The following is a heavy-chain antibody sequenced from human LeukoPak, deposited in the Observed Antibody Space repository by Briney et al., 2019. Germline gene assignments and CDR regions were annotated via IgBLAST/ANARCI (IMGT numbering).Heavy chain of an antibody. D-gene: IGHD6-19*01. V-gene: IGHV3-23*01. J-gene: IGHJ5*02. CDR1: GITFSTYA. CDR2: INYSGSGT. Sequence: PGGSLRLSCAASGITFSTYAMTWVRQAPGKGLEWVSSINYSGSGTFYAGSVKGRFTISRDNSKDTLYLQMNNLRVEDMAVYYCAKEEYDSGWYKWFGPWGQGTLVTVSS. CDR3: AKEEYDSGWYKWFGP.